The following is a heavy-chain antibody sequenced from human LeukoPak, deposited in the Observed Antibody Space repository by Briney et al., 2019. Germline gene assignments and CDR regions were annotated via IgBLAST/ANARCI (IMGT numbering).Heavy chain of an antibody. CDR2: INPSGGST. J-gene: IGHJ5*02. Sequence: GASVKVSCKASGYTFTGYYMHWVRQAPGQGLEWMGIINPSGGSTSYAQKFQGRVTMTSDTSTSIVYMELSSLRSEDTAVYYCARDADHGDYGRFVWFDRWGPGTLVTVSS. CDR3: ARDADHGDYGRFVWFDR. D-gene: IGHD4-17*01. CDR1: GYTFTGYY. V-gene: IGHV1-46*01.